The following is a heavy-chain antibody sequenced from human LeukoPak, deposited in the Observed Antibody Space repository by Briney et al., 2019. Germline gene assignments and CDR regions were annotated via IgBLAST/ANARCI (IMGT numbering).Heavy chain of an antibody. CDR2: ISYDGSNK. CDR3: AKARIRGYSHGALDY. V-gene: IGHV3-30*18. Sequence: GGSLRLSCAASGFTFSYYGMHWVRQAPGKGLEWVAVISYDGSNKYYADSVKGRFTISRDNSKNTLYLQMNSLRAEDTAVYYCAKARIRGYSHGALDYWGQGTLVTVSS. J-gene: IGHJ4*02. D-gene: IGHD5-18*01. CDR1: GFTFSYYG.